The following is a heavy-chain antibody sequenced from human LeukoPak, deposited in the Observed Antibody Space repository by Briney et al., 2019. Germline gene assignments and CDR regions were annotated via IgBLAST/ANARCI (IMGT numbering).Heavy chain of an antibody. D-gene: IGHD2-2*02. CDR3: ARDRRDWAYCSSTSCYIQQLVHFPLDY. CDR1: GFTFSSYS. J-gene: IGHJ4*02. V-gene: IGHV3-21*05. CDR2: ISSSSSYI. Sequence: GGSLRLSCAASGFTFSSYSMNWVRQAPGKGLEWVSYISSSSSYIYYADSVKGRFTISRDNAKNSLYLQMNSLRAEDTAVYYCARDRRDWAYCSSTSCYIQQLVHFPLDYWGQGTLVTVSS.